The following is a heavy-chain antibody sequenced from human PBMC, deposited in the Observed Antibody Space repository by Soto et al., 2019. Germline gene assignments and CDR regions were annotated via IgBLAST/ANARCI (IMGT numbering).Heavy chain of an antibody. V-gene: IGHV3-30-3*02. Sequence: QVQLVESGGGVVQPGGSLSLSCATSGFTFTSFTMHWVRQAPGKGLEWIAVMSYDGARTDYADAVKGRFTISRDTSKNTLYLQMNNLRPDDTAMXXXARDRPYGDPNWFDPWGQGTLVTVSS. D-gene: IGHD4-17*01. CDR1: GFTFTSFT. CDR2: MSYDGART. CDR3: ARDRPYGDPNWFDP. J-gene: IGHJ5*02.